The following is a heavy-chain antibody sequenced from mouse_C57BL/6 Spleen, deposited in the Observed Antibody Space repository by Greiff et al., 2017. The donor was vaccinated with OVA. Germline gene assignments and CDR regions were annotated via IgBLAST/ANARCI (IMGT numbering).Heavy chain of an antibody. CDR3: AREGGDYYFDY. J-gene: IGHJ2*01. V-gene: IGHV1-76*01. Sequence: VQLQQSGAELVRPGASVKLSCKASGYTFTDYYINWVKQRPGQGLEWIARMYPGSGNTYYNEKFKGKATLTAEKSSSTAYMQLSSLTSEDSAVYFCAREGGDYYFDYWGQGTTLTVSS. D-gene: IGHD3-3*01. CDR1: GYTFTDYY. CDR2: MYPGSGNT.